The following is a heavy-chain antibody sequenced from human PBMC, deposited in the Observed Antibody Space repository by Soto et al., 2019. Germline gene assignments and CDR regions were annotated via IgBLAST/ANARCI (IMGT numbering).Heavy chain of an antibody. D-gene: IGHD2-2*01. CDR3: ARGGFCSSTSCYLLPFDP. CDR2: ISSSSSYI. V-gene: IGHV3-21*01. CDR1: GFTFSSYA. J-gene: IGHJ5*02. Sequence: GGSLRLSCAASGFTFSSYAMNWVRQAPGKGLEWVSSISSSSSYIYYADSVKGQFTISRDNAENSLYLQMNSLRAEDTAVYYCARGGFCSSTSCYLLPFDPWGQGTLVTVSS.